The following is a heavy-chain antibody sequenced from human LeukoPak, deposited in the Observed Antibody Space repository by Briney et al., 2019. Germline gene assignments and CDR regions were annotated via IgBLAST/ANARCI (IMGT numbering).Heavy chain of an antibody. V-gene: IGHV4-34*01. CDR1: GGSFSGYY. Sequence: SETLSLTCAVYGGSFSGYYWSWIRQPPGKGLEWIGEINHSGSTNYNPSLKSRVTISVDTSKNQFSLKLSSVTAADTAVYYCLLVVVVATTPVDYWGQGTLVTVSS. CDR2: INHSGST. CDR3: LLVVVVATTPVDY. D-gene: IGHD2-15*01. J-gene: IGHJ4*02.